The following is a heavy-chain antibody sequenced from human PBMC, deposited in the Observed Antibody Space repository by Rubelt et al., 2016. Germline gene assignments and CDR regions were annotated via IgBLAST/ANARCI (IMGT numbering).Heavy chain of an antibody. Sequence: VHLQQWGAGLLKPSETLSLTCAVYGGSFSDYYWSWIRQPPGKGLEWVGFIITKASGGTTEFAASVKGRFTIPRDDSESIAYLQMNSLRTEDTAVYYCTRVQRFSRHFDYWGQGTLVTVSS. CDR3: TRVQRFSRHFDY. V-gene: IGHV3-49*05. J-gene: IGHJ4*02. CDR1: GGSFSDYY. D-gene: IGHD3-3*01. CDR2: IITKASGGTT.